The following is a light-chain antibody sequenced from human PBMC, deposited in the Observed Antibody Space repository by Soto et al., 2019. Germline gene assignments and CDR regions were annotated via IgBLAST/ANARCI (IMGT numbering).Light chain of an antibody. CDR1: QTISRW. V-gene: IGKV1-5*01. CDR2: DAS. Sequence: DLPMTQSPSTLSASVGDEVTITCRASQTISRWLAWYQQKPGRAPKLLIYDASTLESGVPSRFSGSGSETEFTLTISRLQPDDFATYFCHSRAFGQGTRLEIK. J-gene: IGKJ5*01. CDR3: HSRA.